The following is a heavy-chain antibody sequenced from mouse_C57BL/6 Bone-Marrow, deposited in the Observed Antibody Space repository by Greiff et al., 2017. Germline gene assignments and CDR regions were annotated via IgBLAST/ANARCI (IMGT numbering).Heavy chain of an antibody. CDR2: INPNNGGT. CDR3: TEYDYDLYAMDY. V-gene: IGHV1-26*01. D-gene: IGHD2-4*01. J-gene: IGHJ4*01. CDR1: GYTFTDYY. Sequence: EVQLQQSGPELVKPGASVKISCKASGYTFTDYYMNWVKQSHGKSLEWIGDINPNNGGTSYNQKFKGKAILTADKSSSTAYMELRSLTSEDSAVYYCTEYDYDLYAMDYWGQGTSVTVSS.